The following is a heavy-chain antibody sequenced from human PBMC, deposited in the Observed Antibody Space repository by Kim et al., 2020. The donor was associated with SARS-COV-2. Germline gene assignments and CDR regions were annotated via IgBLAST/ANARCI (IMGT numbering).Heavy chain of an antibody. V-gene: IGHV3-23*01. CDR1: GFTFSSYA. CDR3: AKGYCSSTSCQPESWFDP. J-gene: IGHJ5*02. Sequence: LSLTCAASGFTFSSYAMSWVRQAPGKGLEWVSAISGSGGSTYYADSVKGRFTISRDNSKNTLYLQMNSLRAEDTAVYYCAKGYCSSTSCQPESWFDPWGQGTLVTVSS. D-gene: IGHD2-2*01. CDR2: ISGSGGST.